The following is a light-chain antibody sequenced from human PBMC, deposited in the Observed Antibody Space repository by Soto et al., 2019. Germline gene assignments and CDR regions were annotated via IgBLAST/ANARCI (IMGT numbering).Light chain of an antibody. V-gene: IGKV3-20*01. J-gene: IGKJ1*01. Sequence: EIVLTQSPGTLSLSPGERATLSCRASQSVSSRSLAWYQQKPGQAPRLLIYGASSRATGIPDRFSGSVSGTDFTLTISRLEPEDFAVYYCQQYGNSGGTFGQGTKVEIK. CDR1: QSVSSRS. CDR2: GAS. CDR3: QQYGNSGGT.